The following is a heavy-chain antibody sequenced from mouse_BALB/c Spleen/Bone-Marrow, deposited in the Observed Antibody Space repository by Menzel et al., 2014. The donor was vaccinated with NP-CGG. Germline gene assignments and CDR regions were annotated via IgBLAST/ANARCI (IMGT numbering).Heavy chain of an antibody. D-gene: IGHD6-1*01. CDR2: IRNKANGYTT. CDR1: GFTSTNYF. CDR3: ARDYNGYFDF. Sequence: EVKVVESGGGLVQPGGSLRLSCTTSGFTSTNYFMTWVRQPPGKALEWLGFIRNKANGYTTEYNPSVKGRFTISRDNSQGIFYLQMNTLRAEDSAIYYCARDYNGYFDFWGQGTTLTVSS. V-gene: IGHV7-3*02. J-gene: IGHJ2*01.